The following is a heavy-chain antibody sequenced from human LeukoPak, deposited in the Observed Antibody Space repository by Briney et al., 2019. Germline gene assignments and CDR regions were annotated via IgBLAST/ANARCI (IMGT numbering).Heavy chain of an antibody. CDR2: MKPNSGST. CDR1: GYTFTCYD. Sequence: ASVTVSFKASGYTFTCYDFNWVRLPTGPGLEWVGCMKPNSGSTGYEQTFQGRVTMTRKTSINTAYMELSSLRSEDTAVYYCARYSSSGYAFDNWGQGTLVTVSS. CDR3: ARYSSSGYAFDN. J-gene: IGHJ4*02. D-gene: IGHD6-13*01. V-gene: IGHV1-8*01.